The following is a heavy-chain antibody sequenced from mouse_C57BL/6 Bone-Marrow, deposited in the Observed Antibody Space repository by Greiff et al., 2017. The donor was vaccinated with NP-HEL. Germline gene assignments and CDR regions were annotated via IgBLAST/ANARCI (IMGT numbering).Heavy chain of an antibody. D-gene: IGHD2-3*01. V-gene: IGHV1-55*01. CDR1: GYTFTSYW. CDR2: IYPGSGST. Sequence: QVQLQQPGAELVKPGASVKMSCKASGYTFTSYWITWVKQRPGQGLEWIGDIYPGSGSTNYNEKFKSKATLTVDTSSSTAYMQLSSLTSEDSAVYYCARSDGYPYYAMDYWGQGTSVTVSS. CDR3: ARSDGYPYYAMDY. J-gene: IGHJ4*01.